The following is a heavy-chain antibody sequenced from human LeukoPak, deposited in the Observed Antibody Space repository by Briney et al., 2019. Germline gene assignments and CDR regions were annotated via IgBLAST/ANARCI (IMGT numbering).Heavy chain of an antibody. CDR1: GGSISSNNYY. Sequence: SSETLSLTCTVSGGSISSNNYYWTWIRQPPGKGLEWIGGIYYSGNTYYNPSLESRVTISIDTSRNQFSLRLTSVTAADTAAYYCSRYSSSLGWFDPWGQGTLVTVSS. CDR3: SRYSSSLGWFDP. V-gene: IGHV4-39*01. J-gene: IGHJ5*02. CDR2: IYYSGNT. D-gene: IGHD5-12*01.